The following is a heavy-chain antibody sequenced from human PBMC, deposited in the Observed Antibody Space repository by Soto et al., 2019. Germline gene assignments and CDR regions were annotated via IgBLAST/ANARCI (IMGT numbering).Heavy chain of an antibody. J-gene: IGHJ4*02. Sequence: QVQLVQSGAEVKRPGASVKVSCKASGYTFTTYYMHWVRQAPGQGLEWLGIINPNGGSTTYAQKFQGRVTMPRDTSTSTDYLELSSLRSEDTAVYYWAWAGYCSGGTCFHGNCDYWGQGTLVPVSA. CDR3: AWAGYCSGGTCFHGNCDY. CDR1: GYTFTTYY. CDR2: INPNGGST. D-gene: IGHD2-15*01. V-gene: IGHV1-46*01.